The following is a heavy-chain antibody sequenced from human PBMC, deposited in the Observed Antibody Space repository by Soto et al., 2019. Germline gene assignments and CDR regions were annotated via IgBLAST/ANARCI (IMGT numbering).Heavy chain of an antibody. CDR1: EFSFRSYW. V-gene: IGHV3-7*01. D-gene: IGHD5-18*01. CDR3: ARVGRYGWDFDH. CDR2: INEDGSQK. J-gene: IGHJ4*02. Sequence: GSLRLSGAAAEFSFRSYWMTWVRQAPGKGLEWVALINEDGSQKYYVGSVKGRFIISRDNAKDSVYMQMDSLRAGDTAVYFCARVGRYGWDFDHWGQGTLVTVSS.